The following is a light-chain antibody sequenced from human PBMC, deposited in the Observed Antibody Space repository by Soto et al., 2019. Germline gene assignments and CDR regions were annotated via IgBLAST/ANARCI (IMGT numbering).Light chain of an antibody. CDR2: GAS. CDR1: QSVISNY. V-gene: IGKV3-20*01. J-gene: IGKJ1*01. Sequence: EIVLTQSPGTLSLSPGQRATLSCRASQSVISNYLAWYQQKPGQAPRVLIYGASSRANGIPDRFSGSGSGTDFTLTINRLEPEDFAVYYCQQYGSSPRTFGQGTKVEIK. CDR3: QQYGSSPRT.